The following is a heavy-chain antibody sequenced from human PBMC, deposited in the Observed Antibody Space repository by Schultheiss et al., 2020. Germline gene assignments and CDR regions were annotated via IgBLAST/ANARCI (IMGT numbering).Heavy chain of an antibody. D-gene: IGHD6-13*01. CDR2: MNPNSGNT. CDR3: ARFDSWRMTIAAAGSDYYYYGMDV. J-gene: IGHJ6*02. Sequence: AAVKVSCKASGYTFTSYDINWVRQATGQGLEWMGWMNPNSGNTGYAQKFQGRVTMTRNTSISTAYMELSSLRSEDTAVYYCARFDSWRMTIAAAGSDYYYYGMDVWGRGTTVTV. V-gene: IGHV1-8*01. CDR1: GYTFTSYD.